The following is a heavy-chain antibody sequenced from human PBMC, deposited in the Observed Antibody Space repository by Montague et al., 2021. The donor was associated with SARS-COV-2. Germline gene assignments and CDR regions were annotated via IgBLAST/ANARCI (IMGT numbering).Heavy chain of an antibody. V-gene: IGHV4-34*01. CDR3: ARGTKRVFTYDYDSSGYASDY. D-gene: IGHD3-22*01. CDR2: INHRGST. CDR1: GGWYTGSY. J-gene: IGHJ4*02. Sequence: SETLSLTCARLGGWYTGSYWKWTRQNSGYALKSFGEINHRGSTKYNPSLKGRVTISVDTSKNQFSLKLSSVTAADTAVYYCARGTKRVFTYDYDSSGYASDYWGQGTLVTVSS.